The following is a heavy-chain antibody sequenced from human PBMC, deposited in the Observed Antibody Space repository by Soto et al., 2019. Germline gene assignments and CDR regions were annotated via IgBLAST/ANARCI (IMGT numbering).Heavy chain of an antibody. CDR1: GFPFSDYA. CDR2: VSHDGRNT. D-gene: IGHD6-19*01. J-gene: IGHJ4*02. CDR3: AKGGRQWLVTSDFNY. Sequence: PGGSLRLSCAPSGFPFSDYAMHWVRQAPGKGLEWAAVVSHDGRNTHYADSVKGQFTISRDSSKNTVSLEMTSLRAEDTAVYYCAKGGRQWLVTSDFNYWGQGALVTV. V-gene: IGHV3-30*18.